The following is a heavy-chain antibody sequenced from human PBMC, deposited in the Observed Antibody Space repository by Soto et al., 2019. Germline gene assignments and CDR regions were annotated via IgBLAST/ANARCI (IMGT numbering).Heavy chain of an antibody. CDR2: IYHRGST. Sequence: SETLSLTCVVSGYSISSGYYWGWIRQPPGKGLEWIGSIYHRGSTYYNPSLKSRVTISVDTSKNQFSLKLSSVTAADTAVYYCARAPSNYGFLDYWGQVPLVTVSS. V-gene: IGHV4-38-2*01. D-gene: IGHD3-16*01. CDR1: GYSISSGYY. J-gene: IGHJ4*02. CDR3: ARAPSNYGFLDY.